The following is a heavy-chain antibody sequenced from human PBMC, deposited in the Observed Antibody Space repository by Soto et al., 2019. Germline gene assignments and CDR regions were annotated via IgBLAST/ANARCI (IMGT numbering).Heavy chain of an antibody. CDR1: GYTFTSYG. Sequence: ASVKVSCKASGYTFTSYGISWVRQAPGQGLEWMGWISAYNGNTKYAQKLQGRVTMTTDTSTSTAYMKLRSLKSDDTAVYYCATVNSVQLWSRGWYFDLWGRGTLVTVSS. CDR2: ISAYNGNT. V-gene: IGHV1-18*01. D-gene: IGHD5-18*01. CDR3: ATVNSVQLWSRGWYFDL. J-gene: IGHJ2*01.